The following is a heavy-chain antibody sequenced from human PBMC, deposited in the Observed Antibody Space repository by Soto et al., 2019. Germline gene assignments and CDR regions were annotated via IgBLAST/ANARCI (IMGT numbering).Heavy chain of an antibody. CDR2: IYYSGST. D-gene: IGHD2-21*01. J-gene: IGHJ6*01. CDR1: GGSISSSSYY. Sequence: SETLSLTCTVSGGSISSSSYYWGWIRQPPGKGLEWIGSIYYSGSTYYNPSLKSRVTISVDTSKNQFSLKLSSVTAADTAVYYCARHSRDLLDYYCYGMAVWGRGTTVTGS. V-gene: IGHV4-39*01. CDR3: ARHSRDLLDYYCYGMAV.